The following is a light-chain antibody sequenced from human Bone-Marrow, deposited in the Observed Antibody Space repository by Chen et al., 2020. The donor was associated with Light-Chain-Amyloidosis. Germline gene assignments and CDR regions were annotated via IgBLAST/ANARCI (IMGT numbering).Light chain of an antibody. CDR3: QQYYSTPRS. CDR1: QSVLYSSNNKNY. CDR2: WAS. Sequence: DIVMTQSPDSLAVSLGERATINCKSSQSVLYSSNNKNYLAWYQQKPGQPPKLLIYWASTRESGVPDRFSGSGSGTDFTLNISSLQAEDVAVYYCQQYYSTPRSFGRGTKVEIK. V-gene: IGKV4-1*01. J-gene: IGKJ1*01.